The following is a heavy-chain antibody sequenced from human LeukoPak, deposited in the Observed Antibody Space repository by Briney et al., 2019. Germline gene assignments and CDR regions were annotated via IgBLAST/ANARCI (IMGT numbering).Heavy chain of an antibody. D-gene: IGHD4-17*01. CDR1: GGSFSGYY. V-gene: IGHV4-34*01. Sequence: SETLSLTCAVYGGSFSGYYWSWIRQPPGKGLEWIGEINHSGSTNYNPSLKSRVTISVDTSKNQFSLKLSSVTAADTAVYYCARQSQDYGVRDAFDIWGQGTMVTVSS. CDR3: ARQSQDYGVRDAFDI. CDR2: INHSGST. J-gene: IGHJ3*02.